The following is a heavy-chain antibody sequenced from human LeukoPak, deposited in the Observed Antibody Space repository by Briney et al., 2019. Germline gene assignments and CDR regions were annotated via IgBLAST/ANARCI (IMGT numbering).Heavy chain of an antibody. J-gene: IGHJ4*02. CDR2: MNGDGSNI. Sequence: GGSLRLSCAASGFTFSYSWMIWVRQAPGKGLEWVASMNGDGSNIYYVDSVRGRFTISRDNAKNSLYLQMSSLRAEDTAVYYCARDPGYGAVDYWGQGTLITVSS. V-gene: IGHV3-7*03. D-gene: IGHD5-18*01. CDR3: ARDPGYGAVDY. CDR1: GFTFSYSW.